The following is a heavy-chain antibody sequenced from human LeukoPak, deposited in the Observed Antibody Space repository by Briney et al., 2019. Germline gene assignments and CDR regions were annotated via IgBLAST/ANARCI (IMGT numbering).Heavy chain of an antibody. CDR1: GFTFSSYS. J-gene: IGHJ6*02. D-gene: IGHD3-10*01. V-gene: IGHV3-48*01. CDR3: ARLGSGEGMDV. CDR2: ISSSSSTI. Sequence: GGSLRLSCAASGFTFSSYSMNWVRQAPGKGLEWVSYISSSSSTIYYADSVKGRFTISRDNAKNSLYLQMNSLRAEDTAVYYCARLGSGEGMDVWGQGTTVTVSS.